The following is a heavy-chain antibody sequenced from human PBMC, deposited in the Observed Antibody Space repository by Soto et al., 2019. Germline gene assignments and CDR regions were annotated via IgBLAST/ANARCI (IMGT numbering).Heavy chain of an antibody. CDR2: IYHSGST. CDR1: GGSVSSSNW. CDR3: ATYYDSSGYSPGRYFDY. J-gene: IGHJ4*02. V-gene: IGHV4-4*02. Sequence: SETLSLTCAVSGGSVSSSNWWSWVRQPPGKGLEWIGEIYHSGSTYYNPSLKSRVTISVNRSKNQFSLKLSSVTAADTAVYYCATYYDSSGYSPGRYFDYWGQGTLVTVSS. D-gene: IGHD3-22*01.